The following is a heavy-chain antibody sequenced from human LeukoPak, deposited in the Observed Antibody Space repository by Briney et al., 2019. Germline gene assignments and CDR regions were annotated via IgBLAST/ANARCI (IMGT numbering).Heavy chain of an antibody. D-gene: IGHD6-13*01. J-gene: IGHJ4*02. CDR3: AKKLGFIPQFDY. Sequence: PGGSLRLSCEVSGFTFSTEAMTWVRLAPGKGLEWVSSISDSSRTTYYADSVQGRLTISKDNSRNTVYLQMNSLRVEDTAFYYCAKKLGFIPQFDYWSQGTLVAVSS. CDR1: GFTFSTEA. V-gene: IGHV3-23*01. CDR2: ISDSSRTT.